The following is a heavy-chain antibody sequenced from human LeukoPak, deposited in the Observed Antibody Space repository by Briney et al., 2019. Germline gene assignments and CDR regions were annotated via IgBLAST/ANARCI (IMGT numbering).Heavy chain of an antibody. V-gene: IGHV3-30*02. CDR3: ARGMAAAGTGFDY. D-gene: IGHD6-13*01. CDR2: IRYDGSNK. Sequence: GGSLRLSCAASGFTFSSYGMHWVRQAPGKGLEWVAFIRYDGSNKYYADSVKGRFTISRDNAKNSLYLQMNSLRAEDTAVYYCARGMAAAGTGFDYWGQGTLVTVSS. J-gene: IGHJ4*02. CDR1: GFTFSSYG.